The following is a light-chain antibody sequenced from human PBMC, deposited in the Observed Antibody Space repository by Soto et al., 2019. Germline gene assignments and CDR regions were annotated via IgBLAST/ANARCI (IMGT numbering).Light chain of an antibody. CDR2: DVS. CDR3: SSYTSSSTLYV. CDR1: SSDVGGHNF. J-gene: IGLJ1*01. Sequence: QSVLTQPASVSGSPAQTITISCTGTSSDVGGHNFVSWYQQHPGKAPKLVIHDVSNRPSGVSHRFSGSKSGNTASLTISGLQAEDEADYYCSSYTSSSTLYVFGTGTKLTVL. V-gene: IGLV2-14*01.